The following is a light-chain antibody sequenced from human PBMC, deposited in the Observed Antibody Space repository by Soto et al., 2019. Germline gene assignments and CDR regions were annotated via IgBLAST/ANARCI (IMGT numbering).Light chain of an antibody. Sequence: QLVLTQPPSASATPGQRIAISCSGSSSNLGSNTVNWYQQLPGTAPKLLIYSNNQRPSGVPDRFSGSVSGTSASLAISGLQSEDEADYYCATWDDSLNGPVFGGGTKLTVL. V-gene: IGLV1-44*01. CDR1: SSNLGSNT. CDR3: ATWDDSLNGPV. J-gene: IGLJ2*01. CDR2: SNN.